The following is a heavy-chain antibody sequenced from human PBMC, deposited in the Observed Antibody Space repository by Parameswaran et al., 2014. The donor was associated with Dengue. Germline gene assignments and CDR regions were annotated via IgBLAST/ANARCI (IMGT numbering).Heavy chain of an antibody. V-gene: IGHV1-2*02. Sequence: WVRQAPGQGLEWMGWIHPINGGTDYAQRFQGRVTMTRDTSISTAYMELSRLRFDDTAVYYCARVEVSPFYFYGMDVWAKGPRSPSP. D-gene: IGHD5/OR15-5a*01. CDR2: IHPINGGT. J-gene: IGHJ6*02. CDR3: ARVEVSPFYFYGMDV.